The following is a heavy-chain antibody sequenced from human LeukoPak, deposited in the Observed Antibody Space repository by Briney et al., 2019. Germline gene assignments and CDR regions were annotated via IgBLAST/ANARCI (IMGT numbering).Heavy chain of an antibody. CDR1: GFTVSSNY. J-gene: IGHJ5*02. CDR2: IYSGGST. D-gene: IGHD6-19*01. V-gene: IGHV3-66*02. CDR3: ARDLTSSSGWS. Sequence: PGGSLRLSCAASGFTVSSNYMSWVRQAPGKGLEWVSVIYSGGSTYYADSVKGRFTISRDNSKNTLYLQMNSLRAEDTAVYYCARDLTSSSGWSWGQGTLVTVSS.